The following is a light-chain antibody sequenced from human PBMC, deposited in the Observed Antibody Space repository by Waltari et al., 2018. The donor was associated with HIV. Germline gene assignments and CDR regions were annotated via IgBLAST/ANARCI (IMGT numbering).Light chain of an antibody. Sequence: QSALTQPASVSGSPGQSITISCPGTSSDVGGYNYVSWYQQHPGKAPKLMFYDVSNRPSGVSNRFSGSKSGNTASLTISGLQAEDEADYYCSSYTSSSTSRVFGGGTKLTVL. CDR3: SSYTSSSTSRV. J-gene: IGLJ3*02. V-gene: IGLV2-14*01. CDR2: DVS. CDR1: SSDVGGYNY.